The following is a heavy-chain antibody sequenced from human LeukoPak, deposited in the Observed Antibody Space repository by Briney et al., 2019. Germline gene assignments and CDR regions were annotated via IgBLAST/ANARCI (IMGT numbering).Heavy chain of an antibody. CDR1: GFTFSSYS. V-gene: IGHV3-48*04. CDR2: ISAISSSST. CDR3: ARDFHRRYYDSSGYNAFDI. D-gene: IGHD3-22*01. J-gene: IGHJ3*02. Sequence: PGGSLRLSCAASGFTFSSYSMDWVRQAPGKGLEWVSYISAISSSSTYYADSVKGRFTISRDNAKNSLYLQMNSLRAKDTAVYYCARDFHRRYYDSSGYNAFDIWGQGTMVTVSS.